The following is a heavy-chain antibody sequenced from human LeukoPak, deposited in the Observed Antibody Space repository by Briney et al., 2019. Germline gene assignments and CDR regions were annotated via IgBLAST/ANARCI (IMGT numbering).Heavy chain of an antibody. Sequence: GASVKVSCKASGGTFSSYAISWVRQAPGQGLEWMGGIIPIFGTANYAQKFQGRVTITADESTSTAYMELSSLRSEDMAVYYCARDRGHYDSSGYYYVLGPWFDPWGQGTLVTVSS. J-gene: IGHJ5*02. CDR3: ARDRGHYDSSGYYYVLGPWFDP. D-gene: IGHD3-22*01. CDR1: GGTFSSYA. V-gene: IGHV1-69*01. CDR2: IIPIFGTA.